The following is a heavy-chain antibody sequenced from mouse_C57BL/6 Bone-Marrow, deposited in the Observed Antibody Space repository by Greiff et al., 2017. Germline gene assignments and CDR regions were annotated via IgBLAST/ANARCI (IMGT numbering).Heavy chain of an antibody. Sequence: QVQLQQSGAELVRPGASVTLSCKASGYTFTDYEMHWVKQTPVHGLEWIGAIDPETGGTAYNQKFKGKAILTADKSSSTAYMELRSLTSEDSDVYYCTRRGVRREYYFDYWGQGTTLTVSS. J-gene: IGHJ2*01. CDR3: TRRGVRREYYFDY. D-gene: IGHD2-14*01. V-gene: IGHV1-15*01. CDR2: IDPETGGT. CDR1: GYTFTDYE.